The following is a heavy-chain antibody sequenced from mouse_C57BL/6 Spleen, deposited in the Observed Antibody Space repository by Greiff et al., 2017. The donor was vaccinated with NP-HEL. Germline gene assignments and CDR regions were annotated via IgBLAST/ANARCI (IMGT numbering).Heavy chain of an antibody. CDR2: IYPGDGDT. CDR1: GYAFSSSW. Sequence: VQLQQSGPELVKPGASVKISCKASGYAFSSSWLNWVKQRPGKGLEWIGRIYPGDGDTNYNGKFKGKATLTADKSSSTAYMQLSSLTSEDSAVYFCARRDYGSSLGPYFDYWGQGTTLTVSS. J-gene: IGHJ2*01. V-gene: IGHV1-82*01. D-gene: IGHD1-1*01. CDR3: ARRDYGSSLGPYFDY.